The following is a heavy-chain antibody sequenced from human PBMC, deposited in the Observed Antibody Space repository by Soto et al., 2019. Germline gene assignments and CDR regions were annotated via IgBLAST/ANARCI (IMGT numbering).Heavy chain of an antibody. CDR1: GFTFSSYA. CDR3: ARRPRFYGDYVLGYFDY. J-gene: IGHJ4*02. Sequence: GGSLRLSCAASGFTFSSYAMSWVRQAPGKGLEWVSAISGSGGSTYYADSVKGRFTISRDNSKNTLYLQMNSLRAEDTAVYYCARRPRFYGDYVLGYFDYWGQGTLVTVSS. D-gene: IGHD4-17*01. CDR2: ISGSGGST. V-gene: IGHV3-23*01.